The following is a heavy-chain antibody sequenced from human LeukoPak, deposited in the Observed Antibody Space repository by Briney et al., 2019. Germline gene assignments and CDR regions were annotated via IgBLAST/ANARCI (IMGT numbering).Heavy chain of an antibody. CDR1: GFTFSSYG. D-gene: IGHD3-22*01. CDR3: AKDSSGYYYTVEYFQH. J-gene: IGHJ1*01. Sequence: GGSLRLSCAASGFTFSSYGMSGARQAPRKGLEWVSAISCIGGSTYYADSVKGRVTISRDNSKNKLYLQMNTLSAEDKAVYYCAKDSSGYYYTVEYFQHWGQGTLVTVSS. V-gene: IGHV3-23*01. CDR2: ISCIGGST.